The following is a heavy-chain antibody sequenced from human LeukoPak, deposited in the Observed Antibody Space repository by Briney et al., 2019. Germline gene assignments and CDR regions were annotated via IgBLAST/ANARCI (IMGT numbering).Heavy chain of an antibody. Sequence: GGSLRLSCAASGFTFSSYEMNWVRQAPGKGLEWVSYISSTSNTIYYTESGKGRFTISRDNAKNSLYLQMNSLRAEDTAVYYCASRFDYWGQGTLVTVSS. CDR1: GFTFSSYE. CDR3: ASRFDY. V-gene: IGHV3-48*03. CDR2: ISSTSNTI. J-gene: IGHJ4*02.